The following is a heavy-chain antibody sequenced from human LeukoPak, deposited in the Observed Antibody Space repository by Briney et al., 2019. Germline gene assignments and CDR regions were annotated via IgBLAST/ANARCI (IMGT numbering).Heavy chain of an antibody. Sequence: GSSVKVSCKASGGTFSSYAISWVRQAPGQGLEWMGGIIPIFGTANYAQKFQGRVTITADESTSTAYMELSSLRSEDTAVYYCARDLGDSSSSGGGGDYWGQGTLVTVSS. CDR3: ARDLGDSSSSGGGGDY. J-gene: IGHJ4*02. D-gene: IGHD6-6*01. V-gene: IGHV1-69*01. CDR2: IIPIFGTA. CDR1: GGTFSSYA.